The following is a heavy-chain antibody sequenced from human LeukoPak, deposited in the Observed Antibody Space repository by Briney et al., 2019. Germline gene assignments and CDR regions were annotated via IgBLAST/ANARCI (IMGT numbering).Heavy chain of an antibody. CDR1: GFTVSSNY. J-gene: IGHJ4*02. CDR3: ARDARYADDRYFDY. V-gene: IGHV3-53*01. CDR2: IYGGGST. Sequence: GGSLRLSCAASGFTVSSNYVSWVRQAPGKGLEWVSVIYGGGSTYYADSVKGRFTISRDNSKNTLYLQMNSLRAEDTAVYYCARDARYADDRYFDYWGQGTLVTVSS. D-gene: IGHD5-12*01.